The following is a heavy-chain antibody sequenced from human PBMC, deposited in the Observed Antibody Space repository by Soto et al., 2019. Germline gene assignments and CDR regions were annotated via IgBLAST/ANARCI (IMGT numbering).Heavy chain of an antibody. J-gene: IGHJ4*02. D-gene: IGHD2-21*01. CDR2: ASGSGSGT. CDR1: GFTFSDYA. Sequence: GGSLRLSCAASGFTFSDYAMAWVRQAPGKGLEWVSSASGSGSGTYYADSVKGRFTISRDNSKNTLFLHMTNLRAGDTALYFCAKGRPGVAAAPDYWGQGTLVTVSS. V-gene: IGHV3-23*01. CDR3: AKGRPGVAAAPDY.